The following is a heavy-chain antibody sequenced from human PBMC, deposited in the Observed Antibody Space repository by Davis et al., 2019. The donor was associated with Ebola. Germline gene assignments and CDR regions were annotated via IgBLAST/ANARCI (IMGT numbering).Heavy chain of an antibody. J-gene: IGHJ4*02. CDR2: INHSGST. Sequence: SETLSLTCAVYGGSFSGYYWSWIRQPPGKGLEWIGEINHSGSTNYNPSLKSRVTISVDTSKNQFSLKLSSVTAADTAVYYCARDDGGEQQLFTEGYWGQGTLVTVSS. D-gene: IGHD6-13*01. CDR3: ARDDGGEQQLFTEGY. V-gene: IGHV4-34*01. CDR1: GGSFSGYY.